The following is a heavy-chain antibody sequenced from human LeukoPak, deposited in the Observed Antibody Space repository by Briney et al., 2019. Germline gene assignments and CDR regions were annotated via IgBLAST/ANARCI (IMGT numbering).Heavy chain of an antibody. J-gene: IGHJ4*02. CDR3: ARGARGYYVDY. Sequence: KPSETLSLTCTVSGGSISSYYWSWIRQPPGKGLEWIGYIYYSGSTNYNPSLKSRVTISVDTSKNQFSLKLSSVTAADTAVYYCARGARGYYVDYWGQGTLVTVSS. CDR2: IYYSGST. D-gene: IGHD3-10*01. V-gene: IGHV4-59*01. CDR1: GGSISSYY.